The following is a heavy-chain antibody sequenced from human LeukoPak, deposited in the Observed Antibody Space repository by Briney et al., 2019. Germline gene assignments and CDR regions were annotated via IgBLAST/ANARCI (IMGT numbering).Heavy chain of an antibody. CDR1: GFTFSSYG. D-gene: IGHD2-8*02. CDR3: ASDLGYCSGGVCYTFDY. J-gene: IGHJ4*02. V-gene: IGHV3-30*02. CDR2: IRYDGSNK. Sequence: GGSLRLSCAASGFTFSSYGMHWVRQAPGKGLEWVAYIRYDGSNKYYGDSVKGRFTISRDNSKNTLYLQTNSLRAEDTAVYYCASDLGYCSGGVCYTFDYWGQGTLVTVSS.